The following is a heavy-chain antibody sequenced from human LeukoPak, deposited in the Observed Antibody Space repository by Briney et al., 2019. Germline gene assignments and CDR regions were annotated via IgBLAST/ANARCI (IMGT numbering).Heavy chain of an antibody. CDR2: IYYSGST. Sequence: SETLSLTCTVSGGSISSYYWSWIRQPPGKGLEWIGYIYYSGSTNYNPSLKSRVTISVDTSKNQFSLKLSSVTAADTAVYYCARDKGWLHRYFDYWGQGTLVTVSP. V-gene: IGHV4-59*01. J-gene: IGHJ4*02. CDR1: GGSISSYY. CDR3: ARDKGWLHRYFDY. D-gene: IGHD5-24*01.